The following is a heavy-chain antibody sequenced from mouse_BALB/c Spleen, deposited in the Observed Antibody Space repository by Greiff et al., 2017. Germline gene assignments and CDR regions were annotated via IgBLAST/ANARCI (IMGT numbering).Heavy chain of an antibody. V-gene: IGHV1S41*01. Sequence: DLVKPGASVKLSCKASGYTFTSYWINWIKQRPGQGLEWIGRIAPGSGSTYYNEMFKGKATLTVDTSSSTAYIQLSSLSSEDSAVYFCARPMITTGSFAYWGQGTLVTVSA. J-gene: IGHJ3*01. D-gene: IGHD2-4*01. CDR3: ARPMITTGSFAY. CDR1: GYTFTSYW. CDR2: IAPGSGST.